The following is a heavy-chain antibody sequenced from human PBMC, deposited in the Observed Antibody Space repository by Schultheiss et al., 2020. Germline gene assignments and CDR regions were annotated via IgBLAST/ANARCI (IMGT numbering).Heavy chain of an antibody. CDR1: GGSISSSSYY. Sequence: SQTLSPTCTVSGGSISSSSYYWGWIRQPPGKGLEWIGSIYYSGSTYYNPSLKSRVTISVDTSKNQFSLKLSSVTAADTAVYYCARPSYGFGDYFDYWGQGTMVTVAS. V-gene: IGHV4-39*01. CDR2: IYYSGST. D-gene: IGHD5-18*01. CDR3: ARPSYGFGDYFDY. J-gene: IGHJ4*02.